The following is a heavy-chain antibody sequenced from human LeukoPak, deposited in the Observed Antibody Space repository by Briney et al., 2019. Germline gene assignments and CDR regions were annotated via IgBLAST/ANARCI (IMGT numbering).Heavy chain of an antibody. CDR3: ARVGDYKGSFEI. J-gene: IGHJ3*02. CDR1: GGSISNYY. CDR2: IYSSGSTSGST. V-gene: IGHV4-4*07. D-gene: IGHD3-10*01. Sequence: SETLSLTCTASGGSISNYYWSWIRQPAGKGLEWIGRIYSSGSTSGSTDYNPSLKIRVTMTVDTSKNQLPLKLKSVPAADTPVYHCARVGDYKGSFEICGQGTMCTVSS.